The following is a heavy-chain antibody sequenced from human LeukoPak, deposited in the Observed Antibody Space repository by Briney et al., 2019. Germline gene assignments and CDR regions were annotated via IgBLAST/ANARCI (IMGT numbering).Heavy chain of an antibody. CDR1: GGSISTYY. CDR3: ARGGGYASPIGY. CDR2: IYHSGST. V-gene: IGHV4-59*01. D-gene: IGHD5-12*01. J-gene: IGHJ4*02. Sequence: SETLSLTCTLSGGSISTYYWSWIRQPPGKGLEWIGYIYHSGSTNYNPSPKSRVTISVDTSKNQFSLKLSSVIAADTAVYYCARGGGYASPIGYWGQGALVTVSS.